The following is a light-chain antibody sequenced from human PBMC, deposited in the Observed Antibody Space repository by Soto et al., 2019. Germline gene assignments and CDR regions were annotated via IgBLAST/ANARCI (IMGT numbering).Light chain of an antibody. J-gene: IGKJ4*01. V-gene: IGKV3-20*01. CDR3: QQSGSSPVT. Sequence: DIVLTQAPGALFLSPRERDALSCRASQSVSSNTLAWYQQKPGQAPRLLIYGASNRATGFPDRFSGSGSGTDFTLTISRLEPEDFAVYYCQQSGSSPVTFGGGTKVDIK. CDR1: QSVSSNT. CDR2: GAS.